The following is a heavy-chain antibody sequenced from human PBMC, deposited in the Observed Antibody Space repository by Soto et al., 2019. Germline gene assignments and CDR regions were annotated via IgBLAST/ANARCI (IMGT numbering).Heavy chain of an antibody. CDR1: GGSISSGNYY. CDR3: ARLMVATRNYTWFDP. Sequence: QVQLQESGPGLVRPSQTLSLTCTVSGGSISSGNYYWSWIRQHPGKGLEWIGYIYFNGNTDYNSSLKSRITIAVDTAKRQFSLKLRSVTAADTAVYYCARLMVATRNYTWFDPWGQGTLVTVSS. D-gene: IGHD5-12*01. V-gene: IGHV4-31*03. J-gene: IGHJ5*02. CDR2: IYFNGNT.